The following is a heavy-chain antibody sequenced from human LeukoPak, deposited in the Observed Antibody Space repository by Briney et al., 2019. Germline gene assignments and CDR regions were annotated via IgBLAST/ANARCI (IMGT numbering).Heavy chain of an antibody. D-gene: IGHD3-22*01. CDR3: ARGDDSSGYYYVNFDY. Sequence: ASVKASCKASGYTFTSYYVHWVRQAPGQGLEWMGIITPSGGSTSYAQKFQGRVTMTRDTSTSTVYMELSSLRSEDTAVYYCARGDDSSGYYYVNFDYWGQGTLVTVSS. CDR1: GYTFTSYY. V-gene: IGHV1-46*01. CDR2: ITPSGGST. J-gene: IGHJ4*02.